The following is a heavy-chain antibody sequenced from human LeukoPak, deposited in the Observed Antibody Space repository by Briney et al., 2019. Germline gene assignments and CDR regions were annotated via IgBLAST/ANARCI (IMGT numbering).Heavy chain of an antibody. D-gene: IGHD6-13*01. J-gene: IGHJ4*02. V-gene: IGHV3-7*01. CDR2: INQDGSEI. CDR3: ARGPVIAAAGTVDY. Sequence: GGSLRLSCAASGFTFSRFRMSWVRQPPGKGLEWVANINQDGSEIYYVDSVKGRFTVSIDNAKNSLYLQMNSLRAEDTAVYYCARGPVIAAAGTVDYWGQGTLVTVSS. CDR1: GFTFSRFR.